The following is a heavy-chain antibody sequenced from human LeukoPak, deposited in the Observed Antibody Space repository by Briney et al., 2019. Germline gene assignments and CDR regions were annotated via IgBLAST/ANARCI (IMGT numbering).Heavy chain of an antibody. CDR2: ISSSSSTI. V-gene: IGHV3-48*01. D-gene: IGHD5-24*01. J-gene: IGHJ6*03. Sequence: GGSLRLSYAASGFTFSSYSMNWVRQAPGKGLEWVSYISSSSSTIYYADSVKGRFTISRDNAKNSLYLQMNSLRAEDTAVYYCAREEGIEMATIWKWIMDVWGKGTTVTVSS. CDR1: GFTFSSYS. CDR3: AREEGIEMATIWKWIMDV.